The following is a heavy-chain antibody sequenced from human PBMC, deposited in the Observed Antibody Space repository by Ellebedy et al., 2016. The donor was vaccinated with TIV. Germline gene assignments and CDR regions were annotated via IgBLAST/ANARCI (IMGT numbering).Heavy chain of an antibody. Sequence: GGSLRLSXRGSEFIFSAFAMTWVRQAPGKGLEWVSGISDRGGRTYYAASVRGRFTISRDNSKKMLYLQMNGLRAEDTAVYYCAKADYGGNSDAVGPYHFGIWGQGTLVTVSS. J-gene: IGHJ4*02. CDR2: ISDRGGRT. D-gene: IGHD4-23*01. CDR3: AKADYGGNSDAVGPYHFGI. V-gene: IGHV3-23*01. CDR1: EFIFSAFA.